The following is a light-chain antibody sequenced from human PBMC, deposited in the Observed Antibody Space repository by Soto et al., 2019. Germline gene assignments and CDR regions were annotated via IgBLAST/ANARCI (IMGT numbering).Light chain of an antibody. J-gene: IGLJ2*01. CDR3: SSYAGSNIVL. CDR2: EVS. Sequence: QSALTQPPSASGSPGQSVTMSCTGTSSDVGAYSYVSWYQQHPGKAPKLMIYEVSQWPSGVPDRFSGSKSGNTASLTVSGLLAEDEADYYCSSYAGSNIVLFGGGTKLTVL. V-gene: IGLV2-8*01. CDR1: SSDVGAYSY.